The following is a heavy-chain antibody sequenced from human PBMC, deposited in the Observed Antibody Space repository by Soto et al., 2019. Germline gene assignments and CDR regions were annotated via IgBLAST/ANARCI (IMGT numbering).Heavy chain of an antibody. CDR3: ARAGYCSSTSCYYYYGMDV. CDR2: IWYDGSNK. D-gene: IGHD2-2*03. J-gene: IGHJ6*02. Sequence: PGGSLRLSCAASGFTFSSYGMHWVRQAPGKGLEWVAVIWYDGSNKYYADSVKGRFTISRDNSKNTLYLQMNSLRAEDTAVYYCARAGYCSSTSCYYYYGMDVWGQGTTVTVSS. V-gene: IGHV3-33*01. CDR1: GFTFSSYG.